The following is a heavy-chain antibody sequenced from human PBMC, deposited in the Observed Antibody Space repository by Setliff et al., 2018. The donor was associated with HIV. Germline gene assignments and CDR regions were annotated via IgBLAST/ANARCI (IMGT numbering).Heavy chain of an antibody. V-gene: IGHV3-74*01. CDR1: GFTFSNQG. D-gene: IGHD3-22*01. J-gene: IGHJ5*02. CDR3: SRVFLGLDSRAYSNWFDP. CDR2: FSSDGTSK. Sequence: GSLRLSCAASGFTFSNQGVYWVRQVPGKGLVWVSRFSSDGTSKSYADSVKGRLTISIDNSKNTLYLKMNSLRAEDTAVYYCSRVFLGLDSRAYSNWFDPWGQGTLVTVSS.